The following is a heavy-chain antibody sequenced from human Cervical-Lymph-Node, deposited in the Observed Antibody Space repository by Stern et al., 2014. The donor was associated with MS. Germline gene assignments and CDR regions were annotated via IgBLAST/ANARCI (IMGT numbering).Heavy chain of an antibody. CDR1: GGSISSSSYY. D-gene: IGHD6-19*01. CDR3: AGYSSGWYLDY. J-gene: IGHJ4*02. CDR2: IYYSGST. Sequence: QLQLQESGPGLVKPSETLSLTCTVSGGSISSSSYYWGWIRQPPGKGLGGIGGIYYSGSTYYNPSLKSRVTISVDTSKNQFSLKLSSVTAADTAVYYCAGYSSGWYLDYWGQGTLVTVSS. V-gene: IGHV4-39*01.